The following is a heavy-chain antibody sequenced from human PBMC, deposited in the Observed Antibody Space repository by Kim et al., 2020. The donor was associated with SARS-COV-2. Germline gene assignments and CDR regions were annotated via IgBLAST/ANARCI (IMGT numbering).Heavy chain of an antibody. V-gene: IGHV3-74*01. CDR1: GFNLSDHW. Sequence: GGSLRLSCTASGFNLSDHWMHWVRQAPGTGPVWVSCIRGDGSTTNYADSVRGRFTVSRDNARNTLYLQMNSLRVEDTAVYYCVSSPGPWGQGTLVTVSS. CDR2: IRGDGSTT. D-gene: IGHD3-16*02. J-gene: IGHJ5*02. CDR3: VSSPGP.